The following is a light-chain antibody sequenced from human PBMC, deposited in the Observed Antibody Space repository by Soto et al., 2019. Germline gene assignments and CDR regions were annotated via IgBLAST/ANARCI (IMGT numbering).Light chain of an antibody. Sequence: QSALTQPASVSASPGQSITISCTGTSSDVGDYNYVSWYQQHPGKAPKLMIYEVSNRPSGVSNRFSGSKSGNTASLTISGLQAEDEADYYCSSYTSSSTLVVFGGGTKLTVL. CDR1: SSDVGDYNY. CDR2: EVS. J-gene: IGLJ2*01. CDR3: SSYTSSSTLVV. V-gene: IGLV2-14*01.